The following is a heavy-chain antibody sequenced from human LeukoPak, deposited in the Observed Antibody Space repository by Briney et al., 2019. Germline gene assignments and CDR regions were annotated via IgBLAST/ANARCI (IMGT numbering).Heavy chain of an antibody. CDR3: ARSLPAAIQTFDY. D-gene: IGHD2-2*01. CDR1: GYTFTGYY. Sequence: ASVKVSCTASGYTFTGYYMHWVRQAPGQGLEWMGWINPNSGGTNYAQTFQGRVTMTRDTSISTAYMELSRLRSDDTAVYYCARSLPAAIQTFDYWGQGTLVTVSS. CDR2: INPNSGGT. V-gene: IGHV1-2*02. J-gene: IGHJ4*02.